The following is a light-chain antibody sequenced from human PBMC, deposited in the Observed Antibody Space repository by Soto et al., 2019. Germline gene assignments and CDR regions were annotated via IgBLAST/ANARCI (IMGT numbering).Light chain of an antibody. Sequence: DIQMTQSPSSVSASVGDRITITCRASQGISRWLAWYQQKPGRAPKLLLYAASNLQTRVPSRFTGSGSGTDFALPITSLQAEVFPTCHSQQAYVLPYPFGPGTKLAI. CDR3: QQAYVLPYP. J-gene: IGKJ3*01. CDR1: QGISRW. V-gene: IGKV1-12*01. CDR2: AAS.